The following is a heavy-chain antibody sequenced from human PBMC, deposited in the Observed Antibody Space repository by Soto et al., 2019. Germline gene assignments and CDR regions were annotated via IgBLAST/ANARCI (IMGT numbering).Heavy chain of an antibody. CDR1: GFTFSSYS. Sequence: EVQLVESGGGLVQPGGSLRLSCAASGFTFSSYSMNWVRQAPGKGLEWVSYISSSSSTIYYADSVKGRFTISRDNAKKSVYLQMNRLRDEEKAVYYCASGKDCAEGGYWGQGTLVTVSS. CDR3: ASGKDCAEGGY. V-gene: IGHV3-48*02. CDR2: ISSSSSTI. J-gene: IGHJ4*02. D-gene: IGHD2-21*02.